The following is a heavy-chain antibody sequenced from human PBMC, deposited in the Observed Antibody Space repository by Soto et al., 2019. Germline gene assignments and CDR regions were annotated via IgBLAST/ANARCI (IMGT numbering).Heavy chain of an antibody. Sequence: SETLSLTCAVSGYFISSGYYWGWIRQPPGKGLEWIGSMFHSGSTYYNPSLKSRVTISVDTSKNQFSLKLSSVTASDTAVYYCARGHIVVVPTVGWFDPWGQGTLVTVSS. J-gene: IGHJ5*02. CDR3: ARGHIVVVPTVGWFDP. CDR2: MFHSGST. V-gene: IGHV4-38-2*01. D-gene: IGHD2-2*01. CDR1: GYFISSGYY.